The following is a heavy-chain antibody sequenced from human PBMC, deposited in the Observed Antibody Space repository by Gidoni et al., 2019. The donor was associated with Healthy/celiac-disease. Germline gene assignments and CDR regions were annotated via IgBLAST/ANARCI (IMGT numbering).Heavy chain of an antibody. J-gene: IGHJ4*02. D-gene: IGHD3-3*01. CDR1: GFTFSSYW. CDR2: IKQDGSEK. V-gene: IGHV3-7*01. Sequence: EVQLVESGGGLVQPGGALRLSCAAYGFTFSSYWMSWVRQAPGKGLEWVANIKQDGSEKYYVDSVKGRFTISRDNAKNSLYLQMNSLRAEDTAVYYCAREGFLEWLLPFDYWGQGTLVTVSS. CDR3: AREGFLEWLLPFDY.